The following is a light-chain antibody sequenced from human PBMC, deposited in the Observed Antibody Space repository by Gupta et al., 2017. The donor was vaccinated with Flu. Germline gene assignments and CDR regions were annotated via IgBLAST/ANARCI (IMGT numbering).Light chain of an antibody. J-gene: IGKJ4*01. Sequence: DLQVTESPSSLSASVGDRVTITCRASQTLSRHLNLYQQQPGEAPKLLIYAASNLQSGVPPLFSGSCAGTDFTLTISILQPEDFASYYCQQTYSTPGFGGGTKVEIK. CDR3: QQTYSTPG. V-gene: IGKV1-39*01. CDR1: QTLSRH. CDR2: AAS.